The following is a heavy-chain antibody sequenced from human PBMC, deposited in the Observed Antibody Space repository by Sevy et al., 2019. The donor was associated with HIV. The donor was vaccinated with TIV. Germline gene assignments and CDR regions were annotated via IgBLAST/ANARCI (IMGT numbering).Heavy chain of an antibody. D-gene: IGHD6-19*01. J-gene: IGHJ4*02. CDR3: VSLFLSYRSGWSYFDY. Sequence: GGSLRLSCAISGFTVNDKYIIWVRQAPGKGLEGVSVIFSSGSTYYADSAKGRFTISTDNAKNTVDLQMNSVRGEDTAVYYCVSLFLSYRSGWSYFDYWGQGTLVTVSS. CDR2: IFSSGST. CDR1: GFTVNDKY. V-gene: IGHV3-66*02.